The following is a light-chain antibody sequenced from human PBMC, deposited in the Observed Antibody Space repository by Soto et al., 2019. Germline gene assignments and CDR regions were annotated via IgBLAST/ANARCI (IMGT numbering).Light chain of an antibody. CDR3: QQYNSYSIT. CDR1: QSISSY. V-gene: IGKV1-5*03. J-gene: IGKJ4*01. Sequence: DIQMTQSPSSLSASVGDRVTITCRASQSISSYLNWYQQKPGKAPKLLIYKASTLKSGVPSRFSGSGSGTEFTLTISSLQPDDFATYYCQQYNSYSITFGGGTKVDIK. CDR2: KAS.